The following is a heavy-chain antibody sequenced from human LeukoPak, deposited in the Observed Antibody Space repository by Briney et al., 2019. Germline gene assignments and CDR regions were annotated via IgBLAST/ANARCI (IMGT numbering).Heavy chain of an antibody. CDR3: ARAHYYGSGSYYNYYFDY. D-gene: IGHD3-10*01. Sequence: NHGESLKISCKGSGYSFTSYWIGWVRQMPGKGLEWMGIIYPGDSDTRYSPSFQGQVTISADKSISTAYLQWSSLKASDTAMYYCARAHYYGSGSYYNYYFDYWGQGTLVTVSS. CDR1: GYSFTSYW. V-gene: IGHV5-51*01. CDR2: IYPGDSDT. J-gene: IGHJ4*02.